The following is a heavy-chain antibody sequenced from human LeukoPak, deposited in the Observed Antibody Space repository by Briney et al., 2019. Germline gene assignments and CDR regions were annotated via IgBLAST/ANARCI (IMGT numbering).Heavy chain of an antibody. CDR1: GFTFSSYE. Sequence: GGSLRLSCAASGFTFSSYEMNWVRQAPGKGLEWVSYISSSGSTIYYADSVKGRFTISRDNAKNSLYLQMNSLRAEDTAVYYCARDSSVVRGYYYYMDVWGKGTTVTVSS. CDR2: ISSSGSTI. V-gene: IGHV3-48*03. J-gene: IGHJ6*03. CDR3: ARDSSVVRGYYYYMDV. D-gene: IGHD3-10*01.